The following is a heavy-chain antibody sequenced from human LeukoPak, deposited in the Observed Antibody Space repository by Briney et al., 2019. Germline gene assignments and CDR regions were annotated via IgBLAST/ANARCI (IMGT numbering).Heavy chain of an antibody. CDR1: GFTFSDYA. D-gene: IGHD1-26*01. Sequence: GGSLRLSCAVSGFTFSDYAMSWVRQAPGKGLEWVSAISGSGGSTYYADSVKGRFTISRDNSKNTLYLQMNSLRAEDTAVYYCARLGGSYGYWGQGTLVTVSS. CDR3: ARLGGSYGY. V-gene: IGHV3-23*01. CDR2: ISGSGGST. J-gene: IGHJ4*02.